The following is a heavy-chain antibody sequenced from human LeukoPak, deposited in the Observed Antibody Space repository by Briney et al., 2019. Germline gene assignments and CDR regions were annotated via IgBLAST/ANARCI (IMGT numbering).Heavy chain of an antibody. Sequence: GRSLRLSCAASGFTFSSYGMHWVRQAPGKGLEWVAVIWHDGSNKYYADSVKGRFTISRDNSKNTLYLQMNSLRAEDTAVYYCARDAPYYYDSSGYYSPRPLDYWGQGTLVTVPS. D-gene: IGHD3-22*01. J-gene: IGHJ4*02. CDR2: IWHDGSNK. CDR3: ARDAPYYYDSSGYYSPRPLDY. V-gene: IGHV3-33*01. CDR1: GFTFSSYG.